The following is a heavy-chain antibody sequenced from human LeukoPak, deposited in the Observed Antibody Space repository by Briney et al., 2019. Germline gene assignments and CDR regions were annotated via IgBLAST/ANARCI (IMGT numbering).Heavy chain of an antibody. V-gene: IGHV1-18*01. D-gene: IGHD2-2*01. CDR3: ARGYCSSATCRHFDY. CDR1: GYAFTNYA. J-gene: IGHJ4*02. CDR2: ISVYNGNT. Sequence: GASVTVSFKASGYAFTNYAISWVRQAPGQGVEWMGWISVYNGNTKYAQKLQGRVTMTADTSTTTAYMELRSLRSDDTAVYYCARGYCSSATCRHFDYWGQGALVTVSS.